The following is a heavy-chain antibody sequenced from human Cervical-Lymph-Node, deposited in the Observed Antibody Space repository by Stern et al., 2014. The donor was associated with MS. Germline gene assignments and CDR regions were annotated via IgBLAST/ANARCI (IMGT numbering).Heavy chain of an antibody. CDR2: NYWGGAK. D-gene: IGHD3-3*01. J-gene: IGHJ3*02. V-gene: IGHV2-5*02. CDR3: AQTVDFEFWNGYQRRDVFDM. CDR1: GFSLTTNGVG. Sequence: QVTLKESGPTLVKPTQTLTLICTFSGFSLTTNGVGVGWIRQPPGKALEWLAINYWGGAKRNRPYLKTRRTITQETSNNQVVLTMTNMDPADTATYYFAQTVDFEFWNGYQRRDVFDMWGLGTKVTVSS.